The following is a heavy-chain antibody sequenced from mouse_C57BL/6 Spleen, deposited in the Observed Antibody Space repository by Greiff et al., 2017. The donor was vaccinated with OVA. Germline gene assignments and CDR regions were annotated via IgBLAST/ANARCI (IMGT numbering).Heavy chain of an antibody. J-gene: IGHJ2*01. CDR2: ISSGSSTI. D-gene: IGHD2-4*01. CDR1: GFTFSDYG. V-gene: IGHV5-17*01. CDR3: AKSYDYSNYFDY. Sequence: EVQLVESGGGLVKPGGSLKLSCAASGFTFSDYGMHWVRQAPEKGLEWVAYISSGSSTIYYADTVKGRFTISRDNAKNTLFLQMTSLRSEDTAMYYCAKSYDYSNYFDYWGQGTTLTVSS.